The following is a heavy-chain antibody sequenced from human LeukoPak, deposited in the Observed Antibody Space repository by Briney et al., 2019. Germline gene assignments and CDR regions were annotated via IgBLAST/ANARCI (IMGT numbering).Heavy chain of an antibody. CDR2: INPSGGNT. V-gene: IGHV1-46*01. D-gene: IGHD6-19*01. CDR3: AREDVVLVDGARYLYYGLDV. CDR1: GYNFINYY. Sequence: GASVKVSCKASGYNFINYYIHWVRQAPGQGLEWMGIINPSGGNTAYAQKFQDRVTVTRDTFTSTVYMELRSLKSEDTALYYCAREDVVLVDGARYLYYGLDVWAKGPRSPSP. J-gene: IGHJ6*02.